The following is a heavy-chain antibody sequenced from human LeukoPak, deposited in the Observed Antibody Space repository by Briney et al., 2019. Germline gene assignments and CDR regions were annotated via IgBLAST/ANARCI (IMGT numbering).Heavy chain of an antibody. CDR3: ARDRITMVRGEQNWFDP. CDR2: INPNSGGT. CDR1: GYTFTGYY. Sequence: ASVKVSCKASGYTFTGYYMHWVRQAPGQGLEWMGRINPNSGGTNYAQKFQGRVTMNRDTSISTAYMELSRLRSDDTAVYYCARDRITMVRGEQNWFDPWGQGTLVTVSS. V-gene: IGHV1-2*06. D-gene: IGHD3-10*01. J-gene: IGHJ5*02.